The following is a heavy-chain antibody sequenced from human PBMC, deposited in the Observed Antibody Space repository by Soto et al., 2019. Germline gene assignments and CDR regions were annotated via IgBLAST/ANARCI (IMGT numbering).Heavy chain of an antibody. V-gene: IGHV3-23*01. CDR2: ISASGGTT. CDR3: TTGTQNFDY. CDR1: GFTFTTRA. Sequence: EVQLLESGGGLVQPGGSLRLSCAASGFTFTTRAMSWVRQAPGKGLQWVSGISASGGTTYYADSVKGRLTISRDNSMNMLYLLMTSLRDYDTAVYYCTTGTQNFDYWGRGTRVTASS. J-gene: IGHJ4*02. D-gene: IGHD3-10*01.